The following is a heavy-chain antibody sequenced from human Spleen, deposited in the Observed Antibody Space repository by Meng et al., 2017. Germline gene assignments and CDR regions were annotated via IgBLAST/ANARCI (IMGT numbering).Heavy chain of an antibody. D-gene: IGHD2-15*01. Sequence: SETLSLTCDVSGYSISSGYYWGWIRQPPGKGLEWIGSIYHHSGSTNCNPSLKSRVTISVDTSRNQFSLKLRSVTAADTAIYYCARGPGCSGGSCYFLTYWGQGTMVTVSS. V-gene: IGHV4-38-2*01. CDR1: GYSISSGYY. CDR3: ARGPGCSGGSCYFLTY. CDR2: IYHHSGST. J-gene: IGHJ4*02.